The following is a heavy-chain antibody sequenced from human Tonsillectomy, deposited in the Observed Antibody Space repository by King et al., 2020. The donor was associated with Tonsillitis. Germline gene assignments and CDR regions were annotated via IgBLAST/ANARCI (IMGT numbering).Heavy chain of an antibody. CDR3: AKDGYCSGGRCYHTSSLDAFYI. CDR1: GFTFSSYG. V-gene: IGHV3-30*02. J-gene: IGHJ3*02. D-gene: IGHD2-15*01. CDR2: IRYDGINK. Sequence: VQLVESGGGVVQPGGSLRLSCAASGFTFSSYGMNWVRQAPGKGLEWVAFIRYDGINKYYADSVKGRFTISRDNSKNTLYLQMNSLRAEDTAVFYCAKDGYCSGGRCYHTSSLDAFYIWGQGTMVTVSS.